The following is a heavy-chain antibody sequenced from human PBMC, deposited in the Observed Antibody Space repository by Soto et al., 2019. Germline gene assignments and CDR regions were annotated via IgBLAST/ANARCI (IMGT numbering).Heavy chain of an antibody. CDR2: MSHSGGT. J-gene: IGHJ3*02. V-gene: IGHV4-34*01. CDR3: ARVERGTATSVVDAFDI. D-gene: IGHD2-21*02. CDR1: GGFVSSGSYY. Sequence: QVQLQQWGAGLLKPSETLSLTCAVYGGFVSSGSYYWSWIRQPPGKGLEWIGEMSHSGGTHFNPSRQSRVTISVDTSKNQCSLEMSSVTAADPALYYCARVERGTATSVVDAFDIWGPGTMVTVSS.